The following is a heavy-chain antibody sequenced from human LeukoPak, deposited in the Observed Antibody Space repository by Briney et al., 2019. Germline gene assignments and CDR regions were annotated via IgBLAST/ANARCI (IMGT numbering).Heavy chain of an antibody. CDR1: GFTFSSYG. D-gene: IGHD1-26*01. CDR3: ARVAASGGSYLYYFDY. CDR2: IRYDGSNK. J-gene: IGHJ4*02. V-gene: IGHV3-30*02. Sequence: GGSLRLSCAASGFTFSSYGMHWVRQAPGKGLEWVAFIRYDGSNKYYADSVKGRFTISRDNSKNTLYLQMNSLRAEDTAVYYCARVAASGGSYLYYFDYWGQGTLVTVSS.